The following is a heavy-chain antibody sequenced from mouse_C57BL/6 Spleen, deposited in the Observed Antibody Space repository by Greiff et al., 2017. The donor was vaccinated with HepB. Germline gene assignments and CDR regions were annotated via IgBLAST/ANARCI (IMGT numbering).Heavy chain of an antibody. CDR2: IYPGDGDT. Sequence: VQLQQSGPELVKPGASVKISCKASGYAFSSSWMNWVKQRPGKGLEWIGRIYPGDGDTNYNGKFKGKATLTADKSSSTAYMQLSSLTSEDSAVYFCARLNDYFAMDYWGQGTSVTVSS. CDR1: GYAFSSSW. V-gene: IGHV1-82*01. CDR3: ARLNDYFAMDY. J-gene: IGHJ4*01.